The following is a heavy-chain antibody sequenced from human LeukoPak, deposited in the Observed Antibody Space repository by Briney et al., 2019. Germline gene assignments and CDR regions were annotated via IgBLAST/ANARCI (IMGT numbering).Heavy chain of an antibody. J-gene: IGHJ5*02. CDR2: IKNDGGNE. D-gene: IGHD3-10*02. CDR1: GFTFSTFH. V-gene: IGHV3-30*02. Sequence: GGSLRLSCATSGFTFSTFHMHWVRQAPGGVPEWVAFIKNDGGNEYYGDSVKGRFTISRDNSKSTVYLQMNSLTAEDTAAYYCARSYVLNFFNPWGQGTLVTVSS. CDR3: ARSYVLNFFNP.